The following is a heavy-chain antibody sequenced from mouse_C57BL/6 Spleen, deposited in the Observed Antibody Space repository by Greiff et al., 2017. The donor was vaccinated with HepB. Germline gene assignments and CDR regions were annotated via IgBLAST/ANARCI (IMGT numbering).Heavy chain of an antibody. V-gene: IGHV3-6*01. D-gene: IGHD1-1*01. CDR1: GYSITSGYN. Sequence: EVQLQESGPGLVKPSQSLSLTCSVTGYSITSGYNWNWIRQPPGNKLEWMGYISYDGSNNYNPTLKNRISITRDTSKNQFCLKLESVTTEDTATYYCAREDYGSAAYWGQGTLVTVSA. CDR2: ISYDGSN. CDR3: AREDYGSAAY. J-gene: IGHJ3*01.